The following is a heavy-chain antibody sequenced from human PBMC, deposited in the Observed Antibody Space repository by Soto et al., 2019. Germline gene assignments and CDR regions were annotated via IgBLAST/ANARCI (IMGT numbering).Heavy chain of an antibody. V-gene: IGHV4-59*01. CDR2: IYYSGST. CDR1: GGSISSYY. Sequence: QVQLQESGPGLVKPSETLSLTCTVSGGSISSYYWSWIRQPPGKGLEWIGYIYYSGSTNYNPSLKSRVTISVDTSKDQFSLKLSSVTAADTAVYYCFARTVTTDADYWGQGTLVTVAS. CDR3: FARTVTTDADY. J-gene: IGHJ4*02. D-gene: IGHD4-17*01.